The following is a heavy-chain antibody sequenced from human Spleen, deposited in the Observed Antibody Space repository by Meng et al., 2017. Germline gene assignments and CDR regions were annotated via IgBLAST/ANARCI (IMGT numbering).Heavy chain of an antibody. D-gene: IGHD3-22*01. CDR3: ARGYYYDTFDAFEI. Sequence: SQTLSLTCAISGDSVSSNSAAWNWIRQSPSRGLEWLGRTYYRSKWYNDYAVSVKSQITIYADTSKYHFSLQLNSVTPEDTAVYYCARGYYYDTFDAFEIWGQGTMVTVSS. J-gene: IGHJ3*02. CDR2: TYYRSKWYN. V-gene: IGHV6-1*01. CDR1: GDSVSSNSAA.